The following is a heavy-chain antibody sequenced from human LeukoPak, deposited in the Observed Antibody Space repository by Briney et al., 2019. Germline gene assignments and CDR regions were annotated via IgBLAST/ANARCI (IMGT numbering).Heavy chain of an antibody. V-gene: IGHV3-33*01. J-gene: IGHJ4*02. D-gene: IGHD6-13*01. Sequence: PGGSLRLSCAASGFTFSSYDMHWVRQAPAKGLEWVAVIWYDGSSKYYADSVKGRFTISRDNSKNTLYLQMDSLRAEDTAVYYCARVHSSSWAYLVHWGQGTLVTVSS. CDR2: IWYDGSSK. CDR3: ARVHSSSWAYLVH. CDR1: GFTFSSYD.